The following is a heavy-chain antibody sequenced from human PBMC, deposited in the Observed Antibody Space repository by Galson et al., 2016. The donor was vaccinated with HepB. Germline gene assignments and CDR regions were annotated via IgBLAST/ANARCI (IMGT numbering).Heavy chain of an antibody. Sequence: TLSLTCAVSGVSVTSGGYSWNWIRQPPGKGLEWIGYIFLSRNTFYNPSLKSRVKISLDRSKNHFSLQLNSVTPEDTAVYYCARTKWGWFDPWGQGTLVTVSS. D-gene: IGHD2-8*01. V-gene: IGHV4-30-2*01. CDR1: GVSVTSGGYS. CDR2: IFLSRNT. CDR3: ARTKWGWFDP. J-gene: IGHJ5*02.